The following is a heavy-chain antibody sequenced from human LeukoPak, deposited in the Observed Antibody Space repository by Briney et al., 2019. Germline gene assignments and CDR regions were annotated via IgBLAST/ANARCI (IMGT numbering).Heavy chain of an antibody. CDR1: GGSISSYY. V-gene: IGHV4-59*12. D-gene: IGHD3-10*01. J-gene: IGHJ3*02. CDR3: AKSNGYGLVDI. Sequence: SETLSLTCTVSGGSISSYYWSGIRQPPGKGLEWIGNIFYSGSTYYSPSLRSRVTISLDTSRNQFSLKLNSVTAADTAVYYCAKSNGYGLVDIWGQGTMVTVSS. CDR2: IFYSGST.